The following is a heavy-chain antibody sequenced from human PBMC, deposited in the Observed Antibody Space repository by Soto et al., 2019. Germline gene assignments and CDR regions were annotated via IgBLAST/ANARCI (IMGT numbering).Heavy chain of an antibody. Sequence: SETLSLTCTVSGASISSGDYFWSWIRQPPGKGLEWIGYIYDSGSPYYNPSLKSRVSMSLDTSKNQFSLNLSSVTAADTAVYYCARGRSYGMDVWGQGTTVTVSS. D-gene: IGHD4-17*01. CDR1: GASISSGDYF. CDR3: ARGRSYGMDV. CDR2: IYDSGSP. J-gene: IGHJ6*02. V-gene: IGHV4-30-4*01.